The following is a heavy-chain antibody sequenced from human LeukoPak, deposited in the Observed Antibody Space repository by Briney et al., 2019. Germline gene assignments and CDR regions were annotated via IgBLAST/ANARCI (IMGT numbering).Heavy chain of an antibody. Sequence: GGSLRLSCAASGFTFSSYGMHWVRQAPGKGLEWVALISYDGSNKYYADSVKGRFTISRDNSRNTLYLQMNSLRAEDTAVYYCTKDFSGSWYSYYFDYWGQGTLVTVSS. CDR2: ISYDGSNK. CDR3: TKDFSGSWYSYYFDY. J-gene: IGHJ4*02. CDR1: GFTFSSYG. V-gene: IGHV3-30*18. D-gene: IGHD6-13*01.